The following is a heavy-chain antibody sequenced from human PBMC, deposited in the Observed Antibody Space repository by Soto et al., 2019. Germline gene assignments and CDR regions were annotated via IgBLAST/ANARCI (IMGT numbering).Heavy chain of an antibody. Sequence: GGSLRLSCAASGFTFSSYALSWLRQAPGKGLEWVSASSGSRGSTYYADSVKGRFTISRDNSKNTLYLQMNSLRAEDTAVYYCAKIAGGRYCSGGSCYRRADFEYWGQGT. J-gene: IGHJ4*02. CDR2: SSGSRGST. D-gene: IGHD2-15*01. CDR3: AKIAGGRYCSGGSCYRRADFEY. CDR1: GFTFSSYA. V-gene: IGHV3-23*01.